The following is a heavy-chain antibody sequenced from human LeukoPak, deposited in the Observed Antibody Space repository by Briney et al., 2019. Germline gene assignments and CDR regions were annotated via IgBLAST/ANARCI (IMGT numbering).Heavy chain of an antibody. D-gene: IGHD3-22*01. CDR1: GGTFRSYA. V-gene: IGHV1-18*01. CDR3: ARPRPAYYYDSMDP. Sequence: ASLKVSSEASGGTFRSYAISWVRQAPGQGLEWMGGISAYNGNTNYAQKLQGRVTMTTDTSTSTAYMELRSLRSDDPAVYYCARPRPAYYYDSMDPWGQGTMVTVSS. J-gene: IGHJ3*01. CDR2: ISAYNGNT.